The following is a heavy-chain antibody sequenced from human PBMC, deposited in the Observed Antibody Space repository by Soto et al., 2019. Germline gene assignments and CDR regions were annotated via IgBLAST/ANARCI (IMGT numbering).Heavy chain of an antibody. CDR3: ARDTYYYDSSDHFSADAFDI. CDR2: ISNDGSST. D-gene: IGHD3-22*01. J-gene: IGHJ3*02. V-gene: IGHV3-74*01. Sequence: EVQLVESWGGLVQPGGSLRLSCAASGFTSSSYWIHWVRQAPGKGLVWVSRISNDGSSTNYADSVKGRFTISRDNAKNTVYLQMNSLRAEDTAVYYCARDTYYYDSSDHFSADAFDIWGQGTMVTVSS. CDR1: GFTSSSYW.